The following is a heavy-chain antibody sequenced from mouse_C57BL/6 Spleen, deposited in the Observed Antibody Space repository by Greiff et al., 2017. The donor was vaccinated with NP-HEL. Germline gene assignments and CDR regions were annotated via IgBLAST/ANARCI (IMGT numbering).Heavy chain of an antibody. D-gene: IGHD1-1*01. CDR1: GYTFTSYW. J-gene: IGHJ1*03. CDR3: ARHGSSWYFDV. V-gene: IGHV1-69*01. Sequence: VQLQQPGAELVMPGASVKLSCKASGYTFTSYWMHWVKQRPGQGLEWIGEIDPSDSYTNYNQKFKGKSTLTVDKSSSTAYMQLSSLTSEDSAVYYCARHGSSWYFDVWGTGTTVTVSS. CDR2: IDPSDSYT.